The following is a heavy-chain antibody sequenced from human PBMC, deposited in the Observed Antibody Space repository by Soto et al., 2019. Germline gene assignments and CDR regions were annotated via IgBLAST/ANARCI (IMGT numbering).Heavy chain of an antibody. J-gene: IGHJ4*02. CDR3: ARARGIVVVTARFDY. Sequence: ASVKVSCKASGYTFTTFAIHWVRQAPGQRLEWMGWINAGNGNTKYSQNLQGRVTFTRDTSAGTAYMEVSSLRSEDTAVYYCARARGIVVVTARFDYWGQGTLVTVSS. V-gene: IGHV1-3*01. CDR2: INAGNGNT. CDR1: GYTFTTFA. D-gene: IGHD2-21*02.